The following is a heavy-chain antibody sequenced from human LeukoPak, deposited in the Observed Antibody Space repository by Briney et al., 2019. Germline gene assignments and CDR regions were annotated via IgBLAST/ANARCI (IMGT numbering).Heavy chain of an antibody. J-gene: IGHJ4*02. CDR2: SSGSGGTT. D-gene: IGHD3-16*01. V-gene: IGHV3-23*01. Sequence: GGSLRLSCAASGFTFSSYAMSWVRQAPGKGLKWVSVSSGSGGTTYYAASAKGRSTLSGHNSKNTLSPQMHSLRAEATAAYYCAKGGVMTFRGADVDYWGQGTLVTVSS. CDR3: AKGGVMTFRGADVDY. CDR1: GFTFSSYA.